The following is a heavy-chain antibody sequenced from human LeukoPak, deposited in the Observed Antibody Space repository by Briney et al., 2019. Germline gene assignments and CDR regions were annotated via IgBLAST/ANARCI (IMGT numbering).Heavy chain of an antibody. CDR2: IYSGGDT. Sequence: GGSLRLSCAASGFTVTNSYMSWVRLAPGKGLEWVSVIYSGGDTYYADSVKGRFTISRDNSKNTLYLQMGSLRAEDMAVYYCAREMDPVTVYYYYGMDVWGQGTTVTVSS. D-gene: IGHD2-21*02. CDR3: AREMDPVTVYYYYGMDV. CDR1: GFTVTNSY. V-gene: IGHV3-66*01. J-gene: IGHJ6*02.